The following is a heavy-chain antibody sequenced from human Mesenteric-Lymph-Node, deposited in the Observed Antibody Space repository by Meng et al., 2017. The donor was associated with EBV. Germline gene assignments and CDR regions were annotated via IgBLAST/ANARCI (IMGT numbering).Heavy chain of an antibody. CDR2: ISNSGSTI. Sequence: QVQLVEFGGGLVKPGGSLRLSCSASGFTFSDYFMSWIRQAPGKGLEWVSHISNSGSTIYYADSVKGRFTISRDNAKNSVYLQMNSLRAEDTAVYYCARDVNTYGPIDFWGQGTLVTVSS. J-gene: IGHJ4*02. D-gene: IGHD5-18*01. CDR1: GFTFSDYF. CDR3: ARDVNTYGPIDF. V-gene: IGHV3-11*01.